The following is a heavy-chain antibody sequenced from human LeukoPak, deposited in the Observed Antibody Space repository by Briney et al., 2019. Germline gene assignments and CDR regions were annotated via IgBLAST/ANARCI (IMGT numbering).Heavy chain of an antibody. CDR2: IFHSGST. CDR3: AGGYRGYDYFDY. J-gene: IGHJ4*02. D-gene: IGHD5-12*01. CDR1: GGSISSYY. V-gene: IGHV4-59*01. Sequence: PSETLSLTCTVSGGSISSYYWSWIRQPPGKGLEWIGYIFHSGSTNHNPSLKSRVTISVDTSKSQFSLRLTSVTAADTAVYYCAGGYRGYDYFDYWGQGTLVTVSS.